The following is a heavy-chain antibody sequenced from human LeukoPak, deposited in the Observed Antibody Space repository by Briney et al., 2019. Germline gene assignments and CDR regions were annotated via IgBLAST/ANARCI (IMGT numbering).Heavy chain of an antibody. J-gene: IGHJ4*02. V-gene: IGHV4-38-2*02. CDR1: GYSISSGYY. CDR3: ARDRSLEGATTFDY. CDR2: IYHSGST. Sequence: SETLSLTCTVSGYSISSGYYWGWIRQPPGKGLEWIGSIYHSGSTYYTPSLKSRVTISVDTSKNQFSLKLSSVTAADTAVYYCARDRSLEGATTFDYWGQGTLVTVSS. D-gene: IGHD1-26*01.